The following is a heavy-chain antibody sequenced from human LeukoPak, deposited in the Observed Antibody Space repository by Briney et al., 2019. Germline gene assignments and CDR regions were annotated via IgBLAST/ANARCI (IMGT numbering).Heavy chain of an antibody. CDR1: GFTFSSYA. D-gene: IGHD1-1*01. V-gene: IGHV3-64*01. CDR2: ST. J-gene: IGHJ4*02. CDR3: AKATGTLGN. Sequence: GGSLRLSCAASGFTFSSYAMHWVRQAPGKGLEYVSASTYYANSVKGRFTISRDNSKNTLYLQMNSLTAEDTAIYYCAKATGTLGNWGQGTLVTVSS.